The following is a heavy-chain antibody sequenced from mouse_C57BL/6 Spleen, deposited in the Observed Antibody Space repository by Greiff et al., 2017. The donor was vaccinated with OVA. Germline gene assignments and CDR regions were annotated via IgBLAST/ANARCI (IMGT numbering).Heavy chain of an antibody. D-gene: IGHD1-1*01. V-gene: IGHV1-50*01. CDR3: ARPTVWYFDV. Sequence: QVQLQQPGAELVKPGASVKLSCKASGYTFTSYWMPWVKQRPGQGLEWIGEIDPSDSYTNYNQKFKGKATLTVDTSSSTAYMQLSSLTSEDSAVYYCARPTVWYFDVWGTGTTVTVSS. CDR2: IDPSDSYT. CDR1: GYTFTSYW. J-gene: IGHJ1*03.